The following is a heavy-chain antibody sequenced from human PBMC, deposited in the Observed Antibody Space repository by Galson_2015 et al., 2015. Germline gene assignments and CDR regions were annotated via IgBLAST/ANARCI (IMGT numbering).Heavy chain of an antibody. CDR3: ARVGGDIAARTWGYFDY. Sequence: SLRLCCAASGFTFSSYAMHWVRQDPGKGPEWVAVISYDRSNKFYADSVKGRFTISRDNSKNTLYLQMNSLRPEDTAVYYCARVGGDIAARTWGYFDYWGQGTLVTVSS. CDR1: GFTFSSYA. CDR2: ISYDRSNK. D-gene: IGHD6-6*01. V-gene: IGHV3-30-3*01. J-gene: IGHJ4*02.